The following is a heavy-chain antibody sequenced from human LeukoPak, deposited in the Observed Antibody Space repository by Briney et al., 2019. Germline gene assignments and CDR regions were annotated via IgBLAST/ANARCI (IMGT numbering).Heavy chain of an antibody. D-gene: IGHD5-24*01. CDR2: IYYSGST. J-gene: IGHJ5*02. Sequence: LETLSLTCTASGGSISSSSYYWGWIRQPPGKGLEWIGSIYYSGSTYYNPSLKSRFTISVDTSKNQFSLKLSSVTAADTAVYYCARDGVPQLLSANWFDPWGQGTLVTVSS. CDR3: ARDGVPQLLSANWFDP. CDR1: GGSISSSSYY. V-gene: IGHV4-39*07.